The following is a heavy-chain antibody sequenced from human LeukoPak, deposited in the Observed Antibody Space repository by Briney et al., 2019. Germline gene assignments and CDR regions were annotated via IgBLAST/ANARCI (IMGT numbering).Heavy chain of an antibody. V-gene: IGHV3-74*01. CDR3: ANMRRGYCSSTSCYAYYYMDV. D-gene: IGHD2-2*01. J-gene: IGHJ6*03. CDR2: INSDGSST. CDR1: GFTFSSYW. Sequence: GGSLRLSCAASGFTFSSYWMHWVRQAPGKGLVWVSRINSDGSSTSYADSVKGRFTISRDNAKNTLYLQMNSLRAEDTAVYYCANMRRGYCSSTSCYAYYYMDVWGKGTTVTVSS.